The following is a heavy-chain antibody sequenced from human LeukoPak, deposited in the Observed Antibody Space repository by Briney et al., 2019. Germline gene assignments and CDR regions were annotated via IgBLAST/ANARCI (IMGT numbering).Heavy chain of an antibody. CDR3: ARQLGYCSSTSCYADKVDY. V-gene: IGHV4-31*03. Sequence: SETLSLTCTVSGGSISSGGYYWSWIRQHPGKGLEWIGYIYYSGSTYYNPSLKSRVTISVDTSKNQFSLKLSSVTAADTAVYYCARQLGYCSSTSCYADKVDYWGQGTLVTVSS. CDR2: IYYSGST. D-gene: IGHD2-2*01. J-gene: IGHJ4*02. CDR1: GGSISSGGYY.